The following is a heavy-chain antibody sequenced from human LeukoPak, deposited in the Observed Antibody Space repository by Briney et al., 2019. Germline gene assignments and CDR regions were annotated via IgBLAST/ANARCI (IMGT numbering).Heavy chain of an antibody. CDR2: ISAYNGNT. Sequence: GASVKVSCKASGYAFTTYGISWVRQAPGQGLEWMGWISAYNGNTNYAQKLQGRVTMTTDTSTSTAYMELRSLRSDDTAVYYCARSHYYGSGSYYRPPPFDYWGQGTLVTVSS. CDR3: ARSHYYGSGSYYRPPPFDY. CDR1: GYAFTTYG. D-gene: IGHD3-10*01. V-gene: IGHV1-18*01. J-gene: IGHJ4*02.